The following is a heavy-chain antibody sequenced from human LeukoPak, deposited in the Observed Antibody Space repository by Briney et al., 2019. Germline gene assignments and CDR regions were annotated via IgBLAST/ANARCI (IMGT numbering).Heavy chain of an antibody. J-gene: IGHJ4*02. Sequence: ASVKVSCKASGYTFTSYGISWVRQAPGQGLEWMGWISAYNGNTNDAQKLQGRVTMTTDTSTSTAYMELRSLRSDDTAVYYCARLVMGEKHPHCSSTSCPLGYWGQGTLVTVSS. CDR1: GYTFTSYG. CDR3: ARLVMGEKHPHCSSTSCPLGY. V-gene: IGHV1-18*01. CDR2: ISAYNGNT. D-gene: IGHD2-2*01.